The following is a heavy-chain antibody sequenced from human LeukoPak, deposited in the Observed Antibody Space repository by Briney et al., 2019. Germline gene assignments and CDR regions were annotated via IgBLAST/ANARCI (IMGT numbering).Heavy chain of an antibody. V-gene: IGHV3-23*01. Sequence: PGGSLRLSCAASGFTVSSNYMSWVRQAPGKGLEWVSSIRGSGVSTDYAGSVKGRFTISRDNSKNTLYLQMNSLRAEDTAVYYCAKSRTSTVVTPFDYWGQGTLVTVSS. CDR3: AKSRTSTVVTPFDY. CDR2: IRGSGVST. CDR1: GFTVSSNY. J-gene: IGHJ4*02. D-gene: IGHD4-23*01.